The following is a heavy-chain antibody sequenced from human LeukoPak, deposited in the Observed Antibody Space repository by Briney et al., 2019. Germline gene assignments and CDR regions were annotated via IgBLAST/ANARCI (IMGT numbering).Heavy chain of an antibody. J-gene: IGHJ6*02. V-gene: IGHV3-23*01. CDR1: GFTFYSYA. CDR3: ARWNFGGSESTFFYFYFGMDV. D-gene: IGHD1-7*01. CDR2: ISGSGAST. Sequence: GGSLRLSCAASGFTFYSYAMSWVRQAPGKGLEWVSAISGSGASTYYADSVQGRFTITRDNSKNMLFLQMNSLTAEDTAVYFCARWNFGGSESTFFYFYFGMDVWGQGTTVTVSS.